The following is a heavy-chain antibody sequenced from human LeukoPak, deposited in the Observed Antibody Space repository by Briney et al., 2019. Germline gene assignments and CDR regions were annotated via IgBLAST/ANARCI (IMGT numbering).Heavy chain of an antibody. CDR3: ARSTSGSYGYFDY. Sequence: GGSLRLSCAASGFTFSNFGMHWVRQAPGKGLEWVAFIRYDGSNKYYADSVKGRFTISRDNSKDTLYLQMNSLRAEDTAVYYCARSTSGSYGYFDYWGQGTPVTVSS. CDR1: GFTFSNFG. D-gene: IGHD1-26*01. CDR2: IRYDGSNK. J-gene: IGHJ4*02. V-gene: IGHV3-30*02.